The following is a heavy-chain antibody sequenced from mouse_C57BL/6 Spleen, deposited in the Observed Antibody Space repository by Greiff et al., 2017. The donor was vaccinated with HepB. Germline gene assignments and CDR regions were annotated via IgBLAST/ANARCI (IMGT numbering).Heavy chain of an antibody. V-gene: IGHV1-59*01. J-gene: IGHJ2*01. CDR1: GYTFTSYW. CDR3: ARHSAKDFDY. CDR2: IDPSDSYT. Sequence: QVQLQQPGAELVRPGTSVKLSCKASGYTFTSYWMHWVKQRPGQGLEWIGVIDPSDSYTNYNQKFKGKATLTVDTSSSTAYMQLSSLTSEDSAVYYCARHSAKDFDYWGQGTTLTVSS.